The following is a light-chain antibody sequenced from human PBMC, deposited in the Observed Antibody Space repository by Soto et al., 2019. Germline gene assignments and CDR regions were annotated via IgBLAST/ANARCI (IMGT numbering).Light chain of an antibody. CDR3: QQYNNWPPT. J-gene: IGKJ1*01. CDR1: QSVSSN. Sequence: EIVMTQSPATLSVSPGERATISCRASQSVSSNLAWYQQKPGPAPRLLIYGASTRATGIPARFSGSGSGTEFTLTISSLQSEDFAVYYCQQYNNWPPTFGQGTKV. V-gene: IGKV3-15*01. CDR2: GAS.